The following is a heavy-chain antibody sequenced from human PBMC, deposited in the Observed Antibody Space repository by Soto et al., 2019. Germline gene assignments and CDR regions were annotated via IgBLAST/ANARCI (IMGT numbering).Heavy chain of an antibody. D-gene: IGHD3-22*01. CDR3: ARLYDSSGYYLGY. Sequence: PXXSLKISFKGSGYSFTSYWIGWVPQMPGKGLAWMGTIYPGDSDTRSSPSFQGQVTISADKSIRTAYLQWSSLKASDTAMYYCARLYDSSGYYLGYWGQGTLVTVSS. CDR2: IYPGDSDT. CDR1: GYSFTSYW. V-gene: IGHV5-51*01. J-gene: IGHJ4*02.